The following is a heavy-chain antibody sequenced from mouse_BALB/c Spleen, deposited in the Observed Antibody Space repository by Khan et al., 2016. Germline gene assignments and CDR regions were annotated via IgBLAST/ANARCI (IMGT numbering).Heavy chain of an antibody. D-gene: IGHD1-1*02. Sequence: VQLKESGPGLVAPSQSLSITCTVSGFSLTSYGVHWVRQPPGKGLEWLGVIWAGGSTNYNSALMSRLSISKENSKSQVFLQMNSLQTDDTAMYYCARGCGDSYFDVWGGGTTLTVSS. J-gene: IGHJ1*01. CDR1: GFSLTSYG. CDR2: IWAGGST. CDR3: ARGCGDSYFDV. V-gene: IGHV2-9*02.